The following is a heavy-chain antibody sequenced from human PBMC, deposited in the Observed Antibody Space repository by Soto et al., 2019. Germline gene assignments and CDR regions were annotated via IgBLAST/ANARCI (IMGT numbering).Heavy chain of an antibody. CDR2: IDPSDSYT. CDR3: ARESRDYYGMDV. V-gene: IGHV5-10-1*01. J-gene: IGHJ6*02. Sequence: PGESLKISCNGSGYIFTSYWISWGRQMPGKGLEWMGRIDPSDSYTNYSPSFQGHVTISADKSISTAYLQWSSLKASDTAMYYCARESRDYYGMDVWGQGTTVTVSS. CDR1: GYIFTSYW.